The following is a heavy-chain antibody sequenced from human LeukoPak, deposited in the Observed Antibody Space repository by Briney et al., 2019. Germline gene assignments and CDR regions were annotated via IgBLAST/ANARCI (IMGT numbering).Heavy chain of an antibody. Sequence: PGGSLRLSCAASGFTFSSYNMNWVRQAPGKGLEWVSYIRSGGSTIDYADSVKGRFTVSRDNAKNSLYLQMNSLRDEDTAVYYCARGEGYSISWYRGLFDYWGQGTLVTVSS. CDR1: GFTFSSYN. J-gene: IGHJ4*02. CDR3: ARGEGYSISWYRGLFDY. D-gene: IGHD6-13*01. V-gene: IGHV3-48*02. CDR2: IRSGGSTI.